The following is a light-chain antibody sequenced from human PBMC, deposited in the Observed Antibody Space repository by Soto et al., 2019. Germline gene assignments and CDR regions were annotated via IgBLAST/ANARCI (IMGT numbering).Light chain of an antibody. CDR2: EVS. CDR1: SSDVGTYNY. J-gene: IGLJ1*01. Sequence: ALTQPASVSGSPGQSITISCTGTSSDVGTYNYVSWYQHHPGKAPKLIIYEVSNRPSGVSNRSSGSKSGSTASLTISGLQAEDEADYHCTSYTRDTDLVFGNGTKVTV. CDR3: TSYTRDTDLV. V-gene: IGLV2-14*01.